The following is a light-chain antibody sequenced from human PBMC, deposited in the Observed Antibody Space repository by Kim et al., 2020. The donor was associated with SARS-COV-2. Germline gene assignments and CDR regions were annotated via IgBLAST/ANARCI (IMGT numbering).Light chain of an antibody. V-gene: IGLV6-57*03. Sequence: GKTVPTSCTRSGGSIASNYVKWYQQRPGSAPTTVIYEDNQRPSGVPARFSGSIDSSSTSASLTISGLKTADEADYYCQSYDSSNVVFGGGTQLTVL. CDR2: EDN. J-gene: IGLJ2*01. CDR3: QSYDSSNVV. CDR1: GGSIASNY.